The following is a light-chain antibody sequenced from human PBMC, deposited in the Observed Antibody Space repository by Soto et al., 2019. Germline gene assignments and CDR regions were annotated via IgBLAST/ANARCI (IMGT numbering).Light chain of an antibody. V-gene: IGKV3-15*01. CDR3: QQYNNWPPWT. CDR2: GAS. CDR1: QSVSNN. J-gene: IGKJ1*01. Sequence: EIVMTQSPAPLSVSPGERATLSCRASQSVSNNLAWYQQKPGQAPRLLIYGASTRATGIPARFSGSGSGTEFTLTIGSLQSEDFAVDYWQQYNNWPPWTFGQGTKVEIK.